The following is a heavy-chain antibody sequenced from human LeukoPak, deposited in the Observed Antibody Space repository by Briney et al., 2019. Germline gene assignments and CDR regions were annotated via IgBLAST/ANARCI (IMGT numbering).Heavy chain of an antibody. V-gene: IGHV3-15*01. D-gene: IGHD1-26*01. J-gene: IGHJ4*02. Sequence: GGSLRLSCAASGFAFSTAWXAWXXXAXGXGLXWVGQSKTNIDGGTTDYAAPVKGRFIISRDDSKNRLFLEMNSLRAEDTAVYYCAVPQWELLNWGQGTLVTVSS. CDR3: AVPQWELLN. CDR2: SKTNIDGGTT. CDR1: GFAFSTAW.